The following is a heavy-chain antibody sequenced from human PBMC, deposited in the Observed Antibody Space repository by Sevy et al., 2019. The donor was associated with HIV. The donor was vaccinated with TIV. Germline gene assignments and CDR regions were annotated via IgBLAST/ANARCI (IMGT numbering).Heavy chain of an antibody. CDR1: GYTFTSYY. D-gene: IGHD6-6*01. Sequence: ASMKVSCKASGYTFTSYYMHWVRQAPGQGLEWMGIINPSGDSTSYAQKFQGRVTMTRDTSTSTVYMELSSLRSEDTAVYYCAREGSSSSRGNWFDPWGQGTLVTVSS. J-gene: IGHJ5*02. V-gene: IGHV1-46*03. CDR2: INPSGDST. CDR3: AREGSSSSRGNWFDP.